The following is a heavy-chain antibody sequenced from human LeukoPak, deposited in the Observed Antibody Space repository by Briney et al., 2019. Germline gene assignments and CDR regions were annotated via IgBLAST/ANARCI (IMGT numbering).Heavy chain of an antibody. V-gene: IGHV3-7*03. J-gene: IGHJ4*02. CDR1: GFTLNTYW. D-gene: IGHD2-15*01. CDR2: INKDGSEK. Sequence: GGSLRLSCAASGFTLNTYWVNWVRQAPGKGLEWVASINKDGSEKYYVDSMKGRFTISRDNAKNSLYLQMNSLRAEDTAVHYCARVPFCSGPTCYGFFDYWGQGTLVTVSS. CDR3: ARVPFCSGPTCYGFFDY.